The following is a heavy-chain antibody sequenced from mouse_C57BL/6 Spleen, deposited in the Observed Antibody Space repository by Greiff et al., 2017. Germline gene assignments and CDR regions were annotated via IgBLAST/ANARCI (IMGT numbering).Heavy chain of an antibody. CDR1: GFTFSDYY. D-gene: IGHD1-1*01. V-gene: IGHV5-12*01. J-gene: IGHJ4*01. CDR3: ARLASYYYGSSYGAMDY. Sequence: EVKLQESGGGLVQPGGSLKLSCAASGFTFSDYYMYWVRQTPEKRLEWVAYISNGGGSTYYPDTVKGRFTISRDNAKNTLYLQMSRLKSEDTAMYYCARLASYYYGSSYGAMDYWGQGTSVTVSS. CDR2: ISNGGGST.